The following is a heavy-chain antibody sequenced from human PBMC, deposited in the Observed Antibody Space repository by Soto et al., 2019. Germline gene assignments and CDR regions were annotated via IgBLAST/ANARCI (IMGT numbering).Heavy chain of an antibody. V-gene: IGHV3-23*01. J-gene: IGHJ5*02. CDR2: ISGSGGST. D-gene: IGHD3-3*01. Sequence: QSGGSLRLSCAASGFTFSSYAMSWVRQAPGKGLEWVSAISGSGGSTYYADSVKGRFTISRDNSKNTLYLQMNSLRSEDTAVYYCAKWRLEWLLFTPYWFDPWGQGTLVTVSS. CDR1: GFTFSSYA. CDR3: AKWRLEWLLFTPYWFDP.